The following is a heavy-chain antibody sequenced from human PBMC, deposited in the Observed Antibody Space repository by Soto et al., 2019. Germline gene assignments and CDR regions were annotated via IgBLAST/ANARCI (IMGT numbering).Heavy chain of an antibody. D-gene: IGHD1-1*01. CDR1: GYAFTTYG. CDR2: ISAHNGNT. J-gene: IGHJ4*02. CDR3: ARGRYGDY. V-gene: IGHV1-18*01. Sequence: QVHLVQSGAEVKKPGASVKVSCKGSGYAFTTYGITWVRQAPGQGLEWMGWISAHNGNTNYAQKLQGRVTVTRYTSTSTAYMELRSLRSDDTAVYYCARGRYGDYSGQGALVTVSS.